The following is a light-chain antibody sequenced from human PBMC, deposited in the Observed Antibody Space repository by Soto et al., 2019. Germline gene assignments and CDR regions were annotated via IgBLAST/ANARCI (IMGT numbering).Light chain of an antibody. CDR2: EVS. CDR3: SSYTSSSIDYV. J-gene: IGLJ1*01. CDR1: SSDVDGYNY. Sequence: QSALTQPASVSGSPGQSITISCTGTSSDVDGYNYVSWYQQHPGKAPKLMIYEVSNRPSGVSNRFSGSKSGNTASPTISGLQAEDEADYYCSSYTSSSIDYVFGTGTKLTVL. V-gene: IGLV2-14*01.